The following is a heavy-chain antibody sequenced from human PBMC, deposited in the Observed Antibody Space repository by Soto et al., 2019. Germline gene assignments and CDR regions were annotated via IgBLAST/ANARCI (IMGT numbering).Heavy chain of an antibody. Sequence: ASVKVSCKASGYTFTRYGISWVRQAPGQGLEWMGWISAYNGNTNYAQKLQGRVTMTTDTSTSTAYMELRSLRSDDTAVYYCARDRGDTAMVTPFYYYYGMDVWGQGTTVTVSS. V-gene: IGHV1-18*04. CDR1: GYTFTRYG. D-gene: IGHD5-18*01. CDR3: ARDRGDTAMVTPFYYYYGMDV. J-gene: IGHJ6*02. CDR2: ISAYNGNT.